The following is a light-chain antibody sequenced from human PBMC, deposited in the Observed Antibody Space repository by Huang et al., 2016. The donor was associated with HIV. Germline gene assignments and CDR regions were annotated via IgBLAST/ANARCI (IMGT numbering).Light chain of an antibody. CDR2: DAS. V-gene: IGKV3-11*01. CDR3: QQRSNWPPLT. Sequence: EIVLTQSPATLSLSPGERATLSCRASQSINNYLAWYKQKPGQAPRLLIYDASNRAAGIPARFSGSGSGTDFTLTISSLEPEDFAVYYCQQRSNWPPLTFGGGTKVEIK. J-gene: IGKJ4*01. CDR1: QSINNY.